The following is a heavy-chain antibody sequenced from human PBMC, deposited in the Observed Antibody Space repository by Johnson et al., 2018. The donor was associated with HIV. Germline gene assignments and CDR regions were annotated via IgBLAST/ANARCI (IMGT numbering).Heavy chain of an antibody. Sequence: QVQLVESGGGVVQPGRSLTLSCAASGFTLNSYGMHWVRQAPGKGLAWVAIMWYDGSQIGYADSGKGRFTIPRDSSRDTLYLQRSSLKPEDRAVYYCTRERLQMWAYVGTFDIGGQGTIVTVSS. J-gene: IGHJ3*02. CDR1: GFTLNSYG. CDR3: TRERLQMWAYVGTFDI. V-gene: IGHV3-30*19. D-gene: IGHD5-24*01. CDR2: MWYDGSQI.